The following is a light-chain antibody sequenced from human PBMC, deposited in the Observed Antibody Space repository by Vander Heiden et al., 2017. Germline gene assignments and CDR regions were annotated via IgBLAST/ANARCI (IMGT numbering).Light chain of an antibody. CDR2: CNS. J-gene: IGLJ2*01. V-gene: IGLV1-40*01. CDR1: SSHIGAGYD. Sequence: QSVLTQPHSVSGAPVQRVTISCTWSSSHIGAGYDVNWYQQIPGKDPKLIIVCNSNRPSGVPDRFSCHKSCTYAYPDTNGRQAEYEADESCQSYDSSLRGCVVVGGGNKLPVL. CDR3: QSYDSSLRGCVV.